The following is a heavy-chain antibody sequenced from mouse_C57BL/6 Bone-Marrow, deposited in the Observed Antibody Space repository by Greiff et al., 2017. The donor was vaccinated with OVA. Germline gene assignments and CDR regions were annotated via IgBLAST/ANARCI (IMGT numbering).Heavy chain of an antibody. D-gene: IGHD2-4*01. CDR2: IYPRSGNT. Sequence: QVQLQQSGAELARPGASVKLSCKASGYTFTSYGISWVKQSTGQGLEWIGEIYPRSGNTYYNEKFKGKATLTADKSSSTAYMELRSLTSEDSAVYFCARSGRLPFAYWGQGTLVTVSA. CDR3: ARSGRLPFAY. CDR1: GYTFTSYG. V-gene: IGHV1-81*01. J-gene: IGHJ3*01.